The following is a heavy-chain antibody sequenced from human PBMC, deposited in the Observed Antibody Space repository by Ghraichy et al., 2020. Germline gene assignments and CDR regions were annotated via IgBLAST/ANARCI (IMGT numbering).Heavy chain of an antibody. D-gene: IGHD4-23*01. Sequence: SETLSLTCAVSGGSISSGGYSWSWIRQPPGKGLEWIGYIYHSGSTYYNPSLKSQVTISVDRSKNQFSLKLSSVTAADTAVYYCARGGGHDWFDPWGQGTLVTVSS. J-gene: IGHJ5*02. CDR3: ARGGGHDWFDP. V-gene: IGHV4-30-2*01. CDR2: IYHSGST. CDR1: GGSISSGGYS.